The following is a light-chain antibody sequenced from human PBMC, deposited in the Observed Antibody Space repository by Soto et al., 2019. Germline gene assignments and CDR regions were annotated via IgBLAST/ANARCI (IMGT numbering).Light chain of an antibody. CDR1: HSIRNY. V-gene: IGKV1-39*01. Sequence: TQSRYSLSTSGGHVVTIPCRASHSIRNYLNWYQQKPGKAPKLLIYAASSLQSGVPSRLRGSGPGTEFTLTISSLQPEDFATYYCQQAKTCPALTFGGGTKVDIK. CDR2: AAS. J-gene: IGKJ4*01. CDR3: QQAKTCPALT.